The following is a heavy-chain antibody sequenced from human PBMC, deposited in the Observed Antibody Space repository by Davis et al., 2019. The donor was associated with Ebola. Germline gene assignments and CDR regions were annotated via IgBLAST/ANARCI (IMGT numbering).Heavy chain of an antibody. CDR1: GFTFSDYY. CDR2: ISSSGSTI. CDR3: ARDRPSGGYYYGMDV. V-gene: IGHV3-11*04. Sequence: SLKISCAASGFTFSDYYMSWNRQAPGKGLEWVSYISSSGSTIYYADSVKGRFTISRDNAKNSLYLQMNSLRDEDTAVYYCARDRPSGGYYYGMDVWGQGTTVTVSS. D-gene: IGHD6-19*01. J-gene: IGHJ6*02.